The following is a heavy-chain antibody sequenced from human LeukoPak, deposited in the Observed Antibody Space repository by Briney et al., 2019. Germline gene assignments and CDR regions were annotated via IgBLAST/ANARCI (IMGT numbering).Heavy chain of an antibody. J-gene: IGHJ6*02. D-gene: IGHD4-17*01. CDR3: ARDLKTLDGDYRNYYYGMDV. CDR1: RFPFTSCG. Sequence: ASVKVSCKASRFPFTSCGISWVRQAPGQGLEWMGWISAYNGNTNYAQKFQGRVTMTTDTSTNTAYMELRSLRSDDTALYYCARDLKTLDGDYRNYYYGMDVWGQGTTVTVSS. V-gene: IGHV1-18*01. CDR2: ISAYNGNT.